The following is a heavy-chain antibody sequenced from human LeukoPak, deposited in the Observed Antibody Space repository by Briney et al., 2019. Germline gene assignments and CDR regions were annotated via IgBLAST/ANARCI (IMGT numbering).Heavy chain of an antibody. D-gene: IGHD3-10*01. J-gene: IGHJ5*01. V-gene: IGHV3-30*03. CDR2: ISYDGYNK. CDR1: GFTFSDYY. CDR3: ARDLSRRLLYFGELDS. Sequence: PGGSLRLSCAASGFTFSDYYMSWIRQAPGKGLEWVALISYDGYNKYYADSVKGRFTISRDNSKNTLYLQMNSLRAEDTAVYYCARDLSRRLLYFGELDSWGQGTLVTVSS.